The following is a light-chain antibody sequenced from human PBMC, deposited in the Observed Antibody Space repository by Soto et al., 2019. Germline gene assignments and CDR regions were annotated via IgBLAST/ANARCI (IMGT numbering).Light chain of an antibody. CDR1: SSDVGGYNY. J-gene: IGLJ1*01. V-gene: IGLV2-8*01. Sequence: QSALTQPPSASRSPGQSVTISCTGTSSDVGGYNYVSWYQQHPGKAPKLMIYEVSKRPSGVPDRFSGSKSGNTASLTVSGLQADDEADYYCSSYAGSYRRVFGTGS. CDR2: EVS. CDR3: SSYAGSYRRV.